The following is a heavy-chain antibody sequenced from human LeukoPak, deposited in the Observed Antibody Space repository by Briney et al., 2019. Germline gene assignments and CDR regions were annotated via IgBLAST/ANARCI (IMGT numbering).Heavy chain of an antibody. J-gene: IGHJ4*02. CDR3: ARDIGLAAAGTSGFDY. CDR1: GYTFTGYY. D-gene: IGHD6-13*01. V-gene: IGHV1-2*02. Sequence: ASVKVSCKASGYTFTGYYMHWVRQAPGQGLEWMGWINPNSGGTNYAQKFQGRVTMTRDTSISTAYMELSRLRSDDTAVYYCARDIGLAAAGTSGFDYWGQGTLVTVSS. CDR2: INPNSGGT.